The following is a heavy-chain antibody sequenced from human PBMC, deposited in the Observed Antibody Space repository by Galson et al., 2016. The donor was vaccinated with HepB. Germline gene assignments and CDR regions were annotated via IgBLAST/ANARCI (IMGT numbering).Heavy chain of an antibody. CDR2: VFYTGTH. CDR3: VRHRSNWFGEGEF. CDR1: GYSISGASYY. J-gene: IGHJ4*02. V-gene: IGHV4-39*01. Sequence: TLSLTCTVSGYSISGASYYWGWIRQTPGKGLEWIGSVFYTGTHYYNAPLRSRVAIFVDTSKNDFSLRVTSVTAADTAVYYCVRHRSNWFGEGEFWGQGTQVTVSS. D-gene: IGHD3-10*01.